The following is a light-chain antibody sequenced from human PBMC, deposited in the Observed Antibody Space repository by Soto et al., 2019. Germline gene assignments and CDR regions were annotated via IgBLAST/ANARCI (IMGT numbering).Light chain of an antibody. Sequence: QSALTQPASVSGSPGQSITISCTGTSSDVGGHNYVSWYQQHPGKAPKLMIYDVSNRPSGVSNRFSGSKSGNTASLTISGLQADDEADYYCSSYTSSSTVVFGGGTKLTVL. V-gene: IGLV2-14*01. J-gene: IGLJ2*01. CDR1: SSDVGGHNY. CDR2: DVS. CDR3: SSYTSSSTVV.